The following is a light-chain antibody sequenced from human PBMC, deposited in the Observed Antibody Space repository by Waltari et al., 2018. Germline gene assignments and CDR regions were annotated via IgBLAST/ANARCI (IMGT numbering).Light chain of an antibody. CDR1: RNINSN. CDR2: AAS. J-gene: IGKJ5*01. Sequence: IVMTQSPDTLSVSPGETATLSCRASRNINSNLAWYHQKPGQPPRLLIHAASTRAPGVSARFSGSGSGTEFTLTISNLQSEDFAVYYCQQYSNWPPITFGQGTRLEIK. CDR3: QQYSNWPPIT. V-gene: IGKV3-15*01.